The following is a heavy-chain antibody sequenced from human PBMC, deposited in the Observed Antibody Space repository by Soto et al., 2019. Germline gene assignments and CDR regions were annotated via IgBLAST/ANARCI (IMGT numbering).Heavy chain of an antibody. CDR3: ARGAVIGIGYYSWFGP. J-gene: IGHJ5*02. CDR1: GYTFTSCF. V-gene: IGHV1-46*01. Sequence: ASVKVSCKASGYTFTSCFIHWVRQAPGQGLEWMGIINPSDGTTTYTQKFQGRVTMTSDTSTSTVYMELSSLRSDDTAVYYCARGAVIGIGYYSWFGPWGQGTLVTVSS. D-gene: IGHD3-22*01. CDR2: INPSDGTT.